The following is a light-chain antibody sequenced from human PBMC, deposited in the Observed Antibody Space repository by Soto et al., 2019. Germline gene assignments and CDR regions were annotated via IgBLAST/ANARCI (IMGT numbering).Light chain of an antibody. CDR3: AAWDDGLNGPLYV. J-gene: IGLJ1*01. CDR2: GNI. Sequence: QAVVTQPPSASGTPGQRVTISCSGGSSNIGSNPVNWYQQLPGTAPKLLIYGNIVWPSGVPDRFSGSKSGTSASLAISGLQSEDEAEYYCAAWDDGLNGPLYVFGPGTKLTVL. V-gene: IGLV1-44*01. CDR1: SSNIGSNP.